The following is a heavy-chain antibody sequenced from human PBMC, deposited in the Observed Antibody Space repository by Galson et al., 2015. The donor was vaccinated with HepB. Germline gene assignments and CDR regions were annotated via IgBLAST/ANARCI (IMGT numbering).Heavy chain of an antibody. CDR2: IIPIFGTA. J-gene: IGHJ5*02. Sequence: SVKVSCKASGGTFSSYAISWVRQAPGQGLEWMGGIIPIFGTANYAQKFQGRVTITADESTSTAYMELSSLRSEDTAVYYCARGELVVAVAGTYSFDPWGQGTLVTVSS. V-gene: IGHV1-69*13. D-gene: IGHD6-19*01. CDR3: ARGELVVAVAGTYSFDP. CDR1: GGTFSSYA.